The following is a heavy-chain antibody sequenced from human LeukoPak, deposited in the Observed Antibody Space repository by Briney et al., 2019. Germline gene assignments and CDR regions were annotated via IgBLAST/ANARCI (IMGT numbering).Heavy chain of an antibody. CDR1: GYSISSGYY. Sequence: PSETLSLTCTVSGYSISSGYYWGWIRQPPGKGLEWIGSIYHSGSTYYNPSLKSRVTISVDTSKNQFSLKLSSVTAADTAVYYCARDRRDGYIPFGYWGQGTLVTVSS. J-gene: IGHJ4*02. CDR3: ARDRRDGYIPFGY. V-gene: IGHV4-38-2*02. D-gene: IGHD5-24*01. CDR2: IYHSGST.